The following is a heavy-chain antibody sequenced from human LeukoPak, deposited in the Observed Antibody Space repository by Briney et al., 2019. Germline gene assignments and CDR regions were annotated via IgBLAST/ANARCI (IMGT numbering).Heavy chain of an antibody. V-gene: IGHV4-39*01. CDR3: ASEPYGWGCVLGAFEI. CDR2: IYYSGST. J-gene: IGHJ3*02. D-gene: IGHD3-10*01. CDR1: DDTIRSSAYY. Sequence: SETLSLNCAVSDDTIRSSAYYWGWIRQPPGKGLEWIGRIYYSGSTYYNPSLKSRVTISIDTSKNQFSLKLSSVTAGDTAVYFCASEPYGWGCVLGAFEIWGQGTMVTVSS.